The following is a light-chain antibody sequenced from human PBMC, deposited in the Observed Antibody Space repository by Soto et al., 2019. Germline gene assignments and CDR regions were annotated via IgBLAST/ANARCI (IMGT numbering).Light chain of an antibody. CDR3: QQRSNWPT. J-gene: IGKJ5*01. CDR1: QSVSTF. Sequence: EIVLTQSPATLALSPWERAALSCRASQSVSTFLAWYQHKPGQAPRLLIYVASNRATGIPDRFRGSGSGTDFTLTISSLEPEDFALYYCQQRSNWPTFGQGTRLEIK. CDR2: VAS. V-gene: IGKV3-11*01.